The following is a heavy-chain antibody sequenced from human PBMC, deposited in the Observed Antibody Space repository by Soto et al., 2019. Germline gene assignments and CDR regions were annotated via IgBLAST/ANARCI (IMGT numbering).Heavy chain of an antibody. CDR1: GYTFTSYY. CDR3: ARGGGYCSGGSCYVPAGYDYGMDG. D-gene: IGHD2-15*01. V-gene: IGHV1-46*01. Sequence: SVKVSCKASGYTFTSYYMHWVRQAPGQGLEWMGIINPSGGSTSYAQKFQGRVTMTRGTSTSKVYMELSSLRSEDTAVYYCARGGGYCSGGSCYVPAGYDYGMDGWGK. CDR2: INPSGGST. J-gene: IGHJ6*04.